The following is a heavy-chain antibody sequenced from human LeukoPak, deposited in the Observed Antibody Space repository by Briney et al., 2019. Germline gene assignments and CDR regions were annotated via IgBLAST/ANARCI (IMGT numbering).Heavy chain of an antibody. V-gene: IGHV4-39*01. D-gene: IGHD3-10*01. J-gene: IGHJ3*02. CDR3: ARHKGQAEGKEAFDI. CDR1: GGSISNSSPYY. CDR2: IYYSGST. Sequence: SETLSLTCTVSGGSISNSSPYYWDWIRQPPGKGLECIGTIYYSGSTSYNPSLTSRVTISVDTSKNQFSLNLRSVTAADTAVYFCARHKGQAEGKEAFDIWGQGTMVTVSS.